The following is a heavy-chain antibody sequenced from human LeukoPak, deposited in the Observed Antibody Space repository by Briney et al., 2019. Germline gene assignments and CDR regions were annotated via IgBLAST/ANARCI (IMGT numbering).Heavy chain of an antibody. CDR1: EFTFSTYW. D-gene: IGHD3-16*01. CDR2: IKQDGSEK. CDR3: ARVRVHGGDALDI. V-gene: IGHV3-7*01. Sequence: GGSLRLSCAASEFTFSTYWMTWVRQAPGKGLEWVADIKQDGSEKYYVDSVKGRFTISRQNAKKSLFLQMNSLRAEDTAVYYCARVRVHGGDALDIWGQGTMVTVSS. J-gene: IGHJ3*02.